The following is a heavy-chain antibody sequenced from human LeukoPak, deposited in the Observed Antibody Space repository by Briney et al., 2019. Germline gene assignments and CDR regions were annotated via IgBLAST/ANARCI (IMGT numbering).Heavy chain of an antibody. J-gene: IGHJ6*03. CDR3: ARHHDDSSGFLRDYYYMDV. V-gene: IGHV4-34*01. D-gene: IGHD3-22*01. Sequence: GSLRLSCAASGFTFSSYGMSWIRQPPGKGLEWIGEINHSGSTNYNPALKSRVTISVDTSKNQFSLKLSSVTAADTAVYYCARHHDDSSGFLRDYYYMDVWGKGTTVTISS. CDR1: GFTFSSYG. CDR2: INHSGST.